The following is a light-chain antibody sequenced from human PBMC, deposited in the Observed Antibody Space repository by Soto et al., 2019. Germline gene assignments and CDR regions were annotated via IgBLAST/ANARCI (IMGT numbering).Light chain of an antibody. CDR2: SAS. J-gene: IGKJ4*01. V-gene: IGKV1-9*01. CDR3: QQLKRHPLT. Sequence: IQLTQSPSSLSASVGDRVTITCRASQDINTYLAWYQLQPGKAPKLLVYSASTLQSGVPLRYSGGGSGTDFTLTISSLQPEDLAVYYWQQLKRHPLTLGGRTKLEI. CDR1: QDINTY.